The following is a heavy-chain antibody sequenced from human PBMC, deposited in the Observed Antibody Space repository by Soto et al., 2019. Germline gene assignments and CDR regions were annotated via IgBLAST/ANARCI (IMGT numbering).Heavy chain of an antibody. D-gene: IGHD2-2*01. CDR2: TYYTGIT. J-gene: IGHJ4*02. V-gene: IGHV4-59*02. CDR3: ARGPRKSFCTTSNCYALFLDS. Sequence: QVQLQGSGPGLVKPSETLSLTWVVSGGSVTNYYWGWIRQSPGKGLEWIGYTYYTGITNYNPSLKSRVSISVDTSRDQFSLQLTSVTAADTAVYYCARGPRKSFCTTSNCYALFLDSWGQGTLVTVSS. CDR1: GGSVTNYY.